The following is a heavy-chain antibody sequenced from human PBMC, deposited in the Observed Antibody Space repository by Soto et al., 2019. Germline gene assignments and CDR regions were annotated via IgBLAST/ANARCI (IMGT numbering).Heavy chain of an antibody. Sequence: GGSLRLSCKASGFTFSSYGMRWVRQAPGKGLELVAGIWYDGNNKYYAAPVKGRFTISRDNSNNPLYLQMTRLTAEDTAVYYCARQSRGSYTSNAFDILGQGTMVTV. J-gene: IGHJ3*02. V-gene: IGHV3-33*01. D-gene: IGHD1-26*01. CDR1: GFTFSSYG. CDR2: IWYDGNNK. CDR3: ARQSRGSYTSNAFDI.